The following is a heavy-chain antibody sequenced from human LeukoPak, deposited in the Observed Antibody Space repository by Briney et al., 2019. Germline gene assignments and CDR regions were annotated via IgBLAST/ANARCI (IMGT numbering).Heavy chain of an antibody. CDR2: ISYDGSNK. Sequence: PGRSLRLSCAASGFTFSSYGMHWVRQAPGKGLEWVAVISYDGSNKYYAGSVKGRFTISRDNSKNTLYLQMNSLRAEDTAVYYCVRAPCSSTGCYRAGYYYYMDVWGKGTTVTVSS. CDR1: GFTFSSYG. CDR3: VRAPCSSTGCYRAGYYYYMDV. J-gene: IGHJ6*03. V-gene: IGHV3-30*03. D-gene: IGHD2-2*01.